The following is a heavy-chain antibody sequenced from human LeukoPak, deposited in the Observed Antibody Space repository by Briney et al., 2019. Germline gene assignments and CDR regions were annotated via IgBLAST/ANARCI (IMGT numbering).Heavy chain of an antibody. CDR2: VYYSGTT. Sequence: SQTLSLTCTVSGGSISSGDYYWSWIRQPPGKGLEWIGYVYYSGTTYYNPSVKSRDTISLDTSKNQFSLKLSSVTAADTAVYYCARRSLGHGSGTYYNSWFDPWGQRTLLTVSS. CDR3: ARRSLGHGSGTYYNSWFDP. J-gene: IGHJ5*01. D-gene: IGHD3-10*01. V-gene: IGHV4-30-4*01. CDR1: GGSISSGDYY.